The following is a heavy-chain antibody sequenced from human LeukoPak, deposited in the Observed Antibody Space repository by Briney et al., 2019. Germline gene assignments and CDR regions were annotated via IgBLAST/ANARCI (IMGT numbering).Heavy chain of an antibody. CDR1: GFRFSSYW. CDR2: IKTDGSET. D-gene: IGHD3-16*01. J-gene: IGHJ4*02. CDR3: VRDYVWETYDPDY. V-gene: IGHV3-7*01. Sequence: PGGSLRLSCAASGFRFSSYWMSWFRQTPGKGLELVGNIKTDGSETYYVDSVRGRFTISRDNAKNSLFLQMNSMRGEDTDVYYCVRDYVWETYDPDYWGQGTLVTVTS.